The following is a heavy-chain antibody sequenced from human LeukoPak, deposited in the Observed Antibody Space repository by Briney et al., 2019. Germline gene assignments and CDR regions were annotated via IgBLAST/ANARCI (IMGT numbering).Heavy chain of an antibody. Sequence: TGGSLRLSCAASGFTVSSNYMSWVSQAPGKGQEWVSVIYSGGSTYYADSVKGRFTISRDNSKNTLYLQMNSLRAEDTAVYYCARDPGFDYWGQGTLVTVSS. J-gene: IGHJ4*02. V-gene: IGHV3-66*01. CDR3: ARDPGFDY. CDR1: GFTVSSNY. CDR2: IYSGGST.